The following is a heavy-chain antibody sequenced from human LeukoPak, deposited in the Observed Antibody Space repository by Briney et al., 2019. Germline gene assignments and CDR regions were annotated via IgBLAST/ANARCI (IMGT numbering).Heavy chain of an antibody. Sequence: GGSLRLSCAASGFTFSSYAMSWVRQAPGKGLEWVSAISGSGGSTYYADSVKGRFTISRDNSKNTLYLQMDSLRAEDTAVYYCARLAVGGWDIRYWGQGTLVTVSS. CDR2: ISGSGGST. CDR3: ARLAVGGWDIRY. J-gene: IGHJ4*02. D-gene: IGHD6-19*01. V-gene: IGHV3-23*01. CDR1: GFTFSSYA.